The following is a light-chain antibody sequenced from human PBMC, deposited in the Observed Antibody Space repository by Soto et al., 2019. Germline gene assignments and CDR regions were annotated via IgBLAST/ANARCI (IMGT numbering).Light chain of an antibody. CDR3: KSYAGSNTYV. J-gene: IGLJ1*01. Sequence: QSALTQPPSASGSPGQSVTISCTGTSSDVGGYNYVSWYQQHPGKAPKLMIYEVSKRPSGVPDRFSGSKSGNPASLTVSGLQAEDEADYFCKSYAGSNTYVFGSGTKLTVL. CDR1: SSDVGGYNY. CDR2: EVS. V-gene: IGLV2-8*01.